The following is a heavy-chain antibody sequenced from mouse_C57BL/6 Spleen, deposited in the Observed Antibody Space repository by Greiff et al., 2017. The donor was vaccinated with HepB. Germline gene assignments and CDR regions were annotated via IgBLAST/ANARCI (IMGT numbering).Heavy chain of an antibody. CDR3: ARNSYYGSSYGYFDV. Sequence: VQLQQSGPGLVQPSQRLSITCTVSGFSLTSYGVHWVRQSPGKGLEWLGVICSGGSTDYNAAFISRLSISKDNSKSQVFFKMNSLQADDTAIYYCARNSYYGSSYGYFDVWGTGTTVTVSS. CDR2: ICSGGST. CDR1: GFSLTSYG. V-gene: IGHV2-2*01. J-gene: IGHJ1*03. D-gene: IGHD1-1*01.